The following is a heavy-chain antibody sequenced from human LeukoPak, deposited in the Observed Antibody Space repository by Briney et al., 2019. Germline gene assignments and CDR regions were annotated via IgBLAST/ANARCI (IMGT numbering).Heavy chain of an antibody. D-gene: IGHD4-17*01. Sequence: PSETLSLTCTVSGGSISSYYWSWIRQPAGKGLEWIGRIYTSGSTNCSPSLKSRVTMSVDTSKNQFSLKLSSVTAADTAVYYCARSSAVTTKFDYWGQGTLVTVSS. V-gene: IGHV4-4*07. CDR3: ARSSAVTTKFDY. J-gene: IGHJ4*02. CDR2: IYTSGST. CDR1: GGSISSYY.